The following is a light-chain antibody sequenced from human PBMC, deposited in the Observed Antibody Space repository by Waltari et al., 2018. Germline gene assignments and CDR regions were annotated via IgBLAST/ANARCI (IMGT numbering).Light chain of an antibody. CDR2: GAS. Sequence: EIVMTQSPATLSVSPGERATLSCRASQSVSSNLAWYQQKPGQAPRLRNHGASTRATGIPARFRCSGSGTEFTLTISSLQSEDFAVYYCQQYNNWPPYTFGQGTKLEIK. V-gene: IGKV3-15*01. J-gene: IGKJ2*01. CDR3: QQYNNWPPYT. CDR1: QSVSSN.